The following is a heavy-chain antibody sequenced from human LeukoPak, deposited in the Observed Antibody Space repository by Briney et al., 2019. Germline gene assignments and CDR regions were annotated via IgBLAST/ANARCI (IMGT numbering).Heavy chain of an antibody. CDR1: GGSISSGGYY. Sequence: SQTLSLTCTVSGGSISSGGYYWSWIRQHPGKGLEWIGYIYYSGSTFYNPSLKSRVTISVDTSDNQFSLRLTSVTAADTAVYYCARDQVYYYGMDVWGQGTTVTVSS. J-gene: IGHJ6*02. V-gene: IGHV4-31*03. CDR3: ARDQVYYYGMDV. CDR2: IYYSGST.